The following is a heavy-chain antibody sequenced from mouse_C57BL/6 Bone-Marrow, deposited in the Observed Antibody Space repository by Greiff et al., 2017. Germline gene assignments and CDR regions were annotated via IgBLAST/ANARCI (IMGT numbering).Heavy chain of an antibody. CDR3: ARLTGHYFDY. V-gene: IGHV5-17*01. D-gene: IGHD4-1*01. CDR1: GFTFSDYG. Sequence: EVKLVESGGGLVKPGGSLKLSCAASGFTFSDYGMHWVRQAPEKGLGWVAYISSGSSTIYYADTVKGRFTISRDNAKNTLFLQMTSLRSEDTAMYYCARLTGHYFDYWGQGTTLTVSS. CDR2: ISSGSSTI. J-gene: IGHJ2*01.